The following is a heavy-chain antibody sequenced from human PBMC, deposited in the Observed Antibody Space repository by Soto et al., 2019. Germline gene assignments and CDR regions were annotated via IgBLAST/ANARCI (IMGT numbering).Heavy chain of an antibody. Sequence: SETLSLTCAVSGVSISSGGYSWSWIRQPPGKGLGWIGYIYHSGSTYYNPSLKSRVTILVDRSKNQFSLKLSSVTAADTAVYYCARGEVVALGYWGQGTLVTVS. V-gene: IGHV4-30-2*01. D-gene: IGHD2-15*01. J-gene: IGHJ4*02. CDR3: ARGEVVALGY. CDR2: IYHSGST. CDR1: GVSISSGGYS.